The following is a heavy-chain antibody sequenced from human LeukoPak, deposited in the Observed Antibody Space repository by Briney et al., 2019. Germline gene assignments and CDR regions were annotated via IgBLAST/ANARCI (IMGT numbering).Heavy chain of an antibody. CDR3: AKNWQYCSSTSCYFPDY. Sequence: PGGSLRLSCAASGFTFSSYAMSWVRQAPGKGLEWVSTLSDSGGSTYYADSVKGRFTISRDNSKNTLYLQMNSLRAEDTAVYYCAKNWQYCSSTSCYFPDYWGQGTLVTVSS. CDR1: GFTFSSYA. CDR2: LSDSGGST. V-gene: IGHV3-23*01. D-gene: IGHD2-2*01. J-gene: IGHJ4*02.